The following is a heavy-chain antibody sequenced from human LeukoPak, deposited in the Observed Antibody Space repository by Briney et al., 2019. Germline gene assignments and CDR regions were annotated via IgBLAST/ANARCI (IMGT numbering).Heavy chain of an antibody. Sequence: GGSLRLSCAASGFTFSSYAMHWVRQTPGKGLEWVALISYGGSGQYYTESVKGRFTISRDNSKNTLYLQVNSLRVEDTAVYYCARANRPFHTSGRYKDYWGQGTLVTVSS. J-gene: IGHJ4*02. CDR2: ISYGGSGQ. D-gene: IGHD6-19*01. CDR1: GFTFSSYA. V-gene: IGHV3-30-3*01. CDR3: ARANRPFHTSGRYKDY.